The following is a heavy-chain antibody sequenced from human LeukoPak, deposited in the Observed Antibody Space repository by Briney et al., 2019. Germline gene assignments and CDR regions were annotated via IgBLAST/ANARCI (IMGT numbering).Heavy chain of an antibody. J-gene: IGHJ4*02. V-gene: IGHV3-23*01. CDR3: AKVRDDFWSGYYIEGISVFDY. CDR2: ISGSGGST. CDR1: GFTFSSYA. Sequence: GGSLRLSCAASGFTFSSYAMSWVRQAPGRGLEWVSAISGSGGSTYYADSVKGRFTISRDNSKNTLYLQMNSLRAEDTAVYYCAKVRDDFWSGYYIEGISVFDYWGQGTLVTVSS. D-gene: IGHD3-3*01.